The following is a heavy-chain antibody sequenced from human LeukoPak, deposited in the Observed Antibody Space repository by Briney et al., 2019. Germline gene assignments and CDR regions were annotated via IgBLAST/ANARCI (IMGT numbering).Heavy chain of an antibody. CDR1: GYTLTELS. Sequence: ASVKVSCKVSGYTLTELSMHWVRQAPGKGLEWMGGFDPEDGETIYAQKFQGRVTMTEDTSTVTAYMELSSLRSEDTAVYYCATVTYYDFWSGYPPYYFDYWGQGTLVTVSS. D-gene: IGHD3-3*01. CDR3: ATVTYYDFWSGYPPYYFDY. CDR2: FDPEDGET. J-gene: IGHJ4*02. V-gene: IGHV1-24*01.